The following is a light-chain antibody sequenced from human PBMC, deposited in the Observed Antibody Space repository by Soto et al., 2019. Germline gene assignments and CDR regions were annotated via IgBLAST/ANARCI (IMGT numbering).Light chain of an antibody. CDR1: QSVSSD. J-gene: IGKJ1*01. Sequence: EIVMTQSPATLSASPGERATLSCRASQSVSSDLAWYQHKPGQAPRLLIYGASTRATGISARFSGGGSGTDFTLTISSLQSEDFALYYCQQYNNWPGTFGQGTKVEIK. V-gene: IGKV3-15*01. CDR2: GAS. CDR3: QQYNNWPGT.